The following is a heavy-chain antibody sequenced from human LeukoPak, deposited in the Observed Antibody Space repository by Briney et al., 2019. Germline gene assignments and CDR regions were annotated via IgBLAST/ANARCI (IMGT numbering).Heavy chain of an antibody. D-gene: IGHD3-22*01. J-gene: IGHJ4*02. Sequence: ASVKVSCKASGYTFTAYYMHWVRQAPGQGLEWMGWINPNSGGTNYAQKFQGRVTMTRDTSISTAYMELSRLRSDDTAVYYCARSRDSSGYFDYWGQGTLVTVSS. CDR1: GYTFTAYY. CDR2: INPNSGGT. V-gene: IGHV1-2*02. CDR3: ARSRDSSGYFDY.